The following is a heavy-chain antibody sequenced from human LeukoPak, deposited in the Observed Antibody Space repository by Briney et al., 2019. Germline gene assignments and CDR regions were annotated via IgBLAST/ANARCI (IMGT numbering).Heavy chain of an antibody. V-gene: IGHV1-8*02. D-gene: IGHD5-24*01. CDR3: ARVGTRGGYNVVDY. J-gene: IGHJ4*02. Sequence: ASVKVSCKASGGTFSSYAINWVRQATGQGLEWMGWMNPNSGNTGYAQKFQGRVTMTRNTSISTAYMELSSLRSEDTAVYYCARVGTRGGYNVVDYWGQGTLVTVSS. CDR2: MNPNSGNT. CDR1: GGTFSSYA.